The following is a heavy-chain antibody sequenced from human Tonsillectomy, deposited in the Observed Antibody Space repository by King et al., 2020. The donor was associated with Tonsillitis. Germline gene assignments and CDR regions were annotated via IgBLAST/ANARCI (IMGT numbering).Heavy chain of an antibody. V-gene: IGHV3-33*05. CDR3: ARDGTIWFGEFFGWYFDL. J-gene: IGHJ2*01. CDR2: ISYDGSHK. CDR1: GFTFSTYG. Sequence: VQLVESGGGVVQPGRSLRLSCTASGFTFSTYGMHWVRQAPGKGLEGVAVISYDGSHKYYADSVQGRFTISRDNSKNTLYLQMNSLRAEDTAVHYCARDGTIWFGEFFGWYFDLWGRGTLVTVSS. D-gene: IGHD3-10*01.